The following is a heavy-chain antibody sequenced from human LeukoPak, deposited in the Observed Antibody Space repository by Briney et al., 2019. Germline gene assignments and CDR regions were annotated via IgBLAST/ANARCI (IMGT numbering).Heavy chain of an antibody. CDR3: ARSEITARQKYYFDY. Sequence: PSETLSLTCTVSGGSISSYYWSWIRQPAGKGLKWIGRIYTSGSTNYNPSLKSRVTMSVDTSKNQFSLKLSSVTAADTAVYYCARSEITARQKYYFDYWGQGTLVTVSS. J-gene: IGHJ4*02. D-gene: IGHD3-16*01. CDR1: GGSISSYY. CDR2: IYTSGST. V-gene: IGHV4-4*07.